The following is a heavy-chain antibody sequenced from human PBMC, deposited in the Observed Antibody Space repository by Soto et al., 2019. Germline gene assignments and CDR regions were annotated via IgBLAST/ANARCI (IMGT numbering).Heavy chain of an antibody. Sequence: PGESLKISCKGSGYSFSSYWIAWVRQKPGQGLEWMGIIYPGDSDTRYSPSFQGQVTFSADKSTSTAYLQWSSLKASDTAIYYCARPDAAMITVPSAAFDIWGQGTMVTVSS. CDR3: ARPDAAMITVPSAAFDI. J-gene: IGHJ3*02. CDR1: GYSFSSYW. D-gene: IGHD5-18*01. V-gene: IGHV5-51*01. CDR2: IYPGDSDT.